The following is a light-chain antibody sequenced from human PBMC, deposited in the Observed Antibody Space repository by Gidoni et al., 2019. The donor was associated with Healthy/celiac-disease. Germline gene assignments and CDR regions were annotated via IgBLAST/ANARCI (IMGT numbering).Light chain of an antibody. CDR3: LLSYSGARPYVV. CDR1: TGAVTSGHY. Sequence: QAVVTQEPSLTVSPGGTVTLTCGSSTGAVTSGHYPYWFQQKPGQAPRTLIYDTSNTPSWTPARFSGSLLGGKAALTLSGAQPEDEAEYYCLLSYSGARPYVVFGGGTKLTVL. CDR2: DTS. V-gene: IGLV7-46*01. J-gene: IGLJ2*01.